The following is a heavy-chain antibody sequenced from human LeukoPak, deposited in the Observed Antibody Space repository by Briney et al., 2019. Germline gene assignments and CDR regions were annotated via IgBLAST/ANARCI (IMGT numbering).Heavy chain of an antibody. J-gene: IGHJ4*02. CDR1: GRSISSYY. D-gene: IGHD4-23*01. V-gene: IGHV4-59*01. CDR3: ARELYYGGNPFDY. Sequence: SETLSLTCTVSGRSISSYYWSWLRQPPGKGLEWIGYIYYSGSTNYNPSLTSRVTISVDTYKDQFSLKLSSVTAADTAVYYCARELYYGGNPFDYWGQGTLVTVSS. CDR2: IYYSGST.